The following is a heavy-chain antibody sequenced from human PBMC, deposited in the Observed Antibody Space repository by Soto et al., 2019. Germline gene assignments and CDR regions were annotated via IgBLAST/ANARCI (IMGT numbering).Heavy chain of an antibody. V-gene: IGHV3-66*01. CDR1: GFTVSSNY. CDR3: ARTIGSGSYNNYFDY. Sequence: GGSLRLSCAASGFTVSSNYMSWVRQPPGKGLEWVSLIYSGGTTYYADSVRGRFTISRDNSKNTLYLQMNSLRAEDTALYYCARTIGSGSYNNYFDYWGQGTLVTVSS. D-gene: IGHD3-10*01. CDR2: IYSGGTT. J-gene: IGHJ4*02.